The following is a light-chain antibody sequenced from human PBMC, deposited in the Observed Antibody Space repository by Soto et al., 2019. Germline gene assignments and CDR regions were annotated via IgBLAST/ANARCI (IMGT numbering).Light chain of an antibody. Sequence: VLTQSPGTLSLSAGERATLSCRASQSVVYSYLTWYQQKTGQAPRLLIYGASKRASGTPDRFSGSGSGTDFSLTISRLEPEDFAIYYCQQFGTSPYTFGRGTTLEIK. J-gene: IGKJ2*01. CDR2: GAS. CDR3: QQFGTSPYT. CDR1: QSVVYSY. V-gene: IGKV3-20*01.